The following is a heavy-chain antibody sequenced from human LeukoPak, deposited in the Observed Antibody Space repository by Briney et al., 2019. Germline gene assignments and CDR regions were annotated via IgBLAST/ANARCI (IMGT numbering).Heavy chain of an antibody. CDR3: AGGDYYYYGMDV. Sequence: SVKVSCKASGGTFSSYAISWVRQAPGQGLEWMGGIIPIFGTANYAQKFQGRVTITADESTSTAYMELSSLRSEDTAVYYCAGGDYYYYGMDVWGQGTTVTVSS. CDR1: GGTFSSYA. J-gene: IGHJ6*02. CDR2: IIPIFGTA. D-gene: IGHD1-26*01. V-gene: IGHV1-69*13.